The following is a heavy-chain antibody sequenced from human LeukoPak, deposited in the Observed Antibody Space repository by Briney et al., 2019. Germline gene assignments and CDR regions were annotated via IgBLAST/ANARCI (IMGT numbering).Heavy chain of an antibody. V-gene: IGHV3-30*04. CDR3: ARGPSARFFGVAKGAFDI. D-gene: IGHD3-3*01. CDR2: ISSDGSNK. Sequence: GGSLRLSCAASTFTFSSYAMHWVRQAPGKGLEWVTVISSDGSNKYYADSVKGRFTISRDNSKNTLDLQMNSLRAEDTAVYYCARGPSARFFGVAKGAFDIWGQGTMVTVSS. CDR1: TFTFSSYA. J-gene: IGHJ3*02.